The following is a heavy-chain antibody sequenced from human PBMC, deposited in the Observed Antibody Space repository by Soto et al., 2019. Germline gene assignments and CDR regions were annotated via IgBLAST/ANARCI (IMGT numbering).Heavy chain of an antibody. J-gene: IGHJ3*02. CDR1: GFTFRSYW. V-gene: IGHV3-74*01. CDR2: INRDGSST. Sequence: EVQLVESGGGLVQPGGSLRLACAASGFTFRSYWMHWVRQAPGKGLVWVSRINRDGSSTSYADSVKGRITISRDNAKNTLYLQMNSLRAEDTAVYYCARSKRSGADAFDIWGQGTMVTVSS. CDR3: ARSKRSGADAFDI. D-gene: IGHD4-4*01.